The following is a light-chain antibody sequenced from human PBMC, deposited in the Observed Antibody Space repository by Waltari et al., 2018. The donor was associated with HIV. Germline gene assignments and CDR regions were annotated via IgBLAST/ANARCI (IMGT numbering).Light chain of an antibody. J-gene: IGLJ2*01. CDR2: RNN. V-gene: IGLV1-47*01. Sequence: QSVLTQPPSASGTHGQRVTISCSGSSSNTGSNYVYLYQQLPGTTPKLLIYRNNQRPSGVPDRFSGSKSGTSASLAISGLRSEDEADYYCAAWDDSLSGVVFGGGTKLTVL. CDR3: AAWDDSLSGVV. CDR1: SSNTGSNY.